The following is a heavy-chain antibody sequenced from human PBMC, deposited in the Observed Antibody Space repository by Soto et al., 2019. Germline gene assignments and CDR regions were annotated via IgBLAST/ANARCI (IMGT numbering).Heavy chain of an antibody. V-gene: IGHV3-7*01. CDR2: IKQDGSEK. CDR3: ASSLGWRDGFDM. J-gene: IGHJ3*02. D-gene: IGHD2-15*01. Sequence: EVQLVESGGGLVQPGGSLRLSCEASGFTFSSYWMSWGRQAPGKGLEWVANIKQDGSEKYYADSVKGRLTSSRDNAKSSLYLQMNSLRAEDTAVYYCASSLGWRDGFDMWGQGTMVTVSS. CDR1: GFTFSSYW.